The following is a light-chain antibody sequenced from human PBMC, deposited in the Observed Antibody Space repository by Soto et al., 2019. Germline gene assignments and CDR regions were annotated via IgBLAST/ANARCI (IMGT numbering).Light chain of an antibody. J-gene: IGKJ1*01. CDR3: QQYNTYCT. CDR1: QSISSW. V-gene: IGKV1-5*01. CDR2: DVS. Sequence: DIQMAQSTSTLSSSVVDRFTITCRASQSISSWLAWYQQKPGKAPKLLIYDVSRLEGGVPSRFSGSGSGTEFTLTINSLHPDDSATYYCQQYNTYCTFGQGTKV.